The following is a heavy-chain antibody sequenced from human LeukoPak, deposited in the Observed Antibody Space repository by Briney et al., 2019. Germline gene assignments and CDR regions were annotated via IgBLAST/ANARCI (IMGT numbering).Heavy chain of an antibody. J-gene: IGHJ4*02. CDR1: GYTFPGYY. CDR3: ARGGYHYDSSGYYYDY. CDR2: TNPNSGGT. D-gene: IGHD3-22*01. Sequence: ASVKVSCKASGYTFPGYYMHWVRQAPGQGLEWMGRTNPNSGGTNYAQKFQGRVTMTRDTSISTAYMELSRLRSDDTAVYYCARGGYHYDSSGYYYDYWGQGTLVTVSS. V-gene: IGHV1-2*06.